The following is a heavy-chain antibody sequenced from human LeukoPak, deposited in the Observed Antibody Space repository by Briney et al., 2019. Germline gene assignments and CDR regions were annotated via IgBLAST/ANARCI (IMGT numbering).Heavy chain of an antibody. CDR1: GYTFTGYY. Sequence: SCKASGYTFTGYYMHWVRQAPGKGLEWVAVISYDGSNKYYADSVKGRFTISRDNSKNTLYLQMNSLRAEDTAVYYCARDRRGYDYWGQGTLVTVSS. J-gene: IGHJ4*02. CDR2: ISYDGSNK. D-gene: IGHD3-10*01. CDR3: ARDRRGYDY. V-gene: IGHV3-30-3*01.